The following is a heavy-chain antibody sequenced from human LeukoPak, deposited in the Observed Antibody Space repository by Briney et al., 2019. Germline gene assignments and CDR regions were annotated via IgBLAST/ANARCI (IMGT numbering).Heavy chain of an antibody. Sequence: SETLSLTCAVYGGSFSGYYWSWIRQPPGKGLEWIGEINHSGSTNYNPSLKSRVTISVDTSKNQFSLKLSSVTAADTAVYYCAGSSWIHYYYYGKDVWGQGTTVTVSS. V-gene: IGHV4-34*01. J-gene: IGHJ6*02. CDR1: GGSFSGYY. CDR2: INHSGST. CDR3: AGSSWIHYYYYGKDV. D-gene: IGHD6-13*01.